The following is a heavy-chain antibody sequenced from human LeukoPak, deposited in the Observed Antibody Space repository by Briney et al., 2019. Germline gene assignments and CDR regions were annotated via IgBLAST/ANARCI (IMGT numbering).Heavy chain of an antibody. J-gene: IGHJ5*02. CDR2: IYYSGST. Sequence: SETLSLTCTLLAGSISSSSYYGCWIRQPPGRGRERIGSIYYSGSTYYNPSLTSRVTISVDTSKNQVSLKLSSVTAADTAVYYCARDYDIVTGYDGHGGMFDPWGQGTLVTVSS. CDR3: ARDYDIVTGYDGHGGMFDP. D-gene: IGHD3-9*01. CDR1: AGSISSSSYY. V-gene: IGHV4-39*07.